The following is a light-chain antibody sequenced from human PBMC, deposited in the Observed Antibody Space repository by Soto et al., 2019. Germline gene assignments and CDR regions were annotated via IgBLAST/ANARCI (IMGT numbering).Light chain of an antibody. J-gene: IGLJ1*01. Sequence: QSALTQPASVSGSPGLSITISCTGTSSDVGGYNYVSWYQQHPGKAPKLMIYEVSNRPSGVSNRFSGSKSGNTASLTISGLQAEDEADYYCSSYTSSGTLVFGTRTKLTVL. CDR2: EVS. V-gene: IGLV2-14*01. CDR1: SSDVGGYNY. CDR3: SSYTSSGTLV.